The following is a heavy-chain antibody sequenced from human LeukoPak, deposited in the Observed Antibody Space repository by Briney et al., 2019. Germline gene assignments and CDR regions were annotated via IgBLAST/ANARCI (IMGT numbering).Heavy chain of an antibody. CDR2: INHSGST. D-gene: IGHD3-22*01. V-gene: IGHV4-34*01. J-gene: IGHJ3*02. Sequence: SETLSLTCAVYGGSFSDYYWSWIRQPPGKGLEWIGEINHSGSTNYNPSLKSRVTISVDTSKNQFSLKLSSVTAADTAVYYCARHRYDSSGYTYDAFDIWGQGTMVTVSS. CDR1: GGSFSDYY. CDR3: ARHRYDSSGYTYDAFDI.